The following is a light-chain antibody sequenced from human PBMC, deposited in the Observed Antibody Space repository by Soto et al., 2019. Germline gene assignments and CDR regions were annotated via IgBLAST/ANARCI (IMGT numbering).Light chain of an antibody. V-gene: IGKV3-15*01. Sequence: EIVMTQSPGTLSVSPGERATLSCRASQSVSTNLAWYQQTPGQGPRLLICGASTRATGVPARFTGSGSGTDFTLTISSLQSEDFAVYYCQQYNNWPPFTFGPGTKVDIK. CDR1: QSVSTN. J-gene: IGKJ3*01. CDR2: GAS. CDR3: QQYNNWPPFT.